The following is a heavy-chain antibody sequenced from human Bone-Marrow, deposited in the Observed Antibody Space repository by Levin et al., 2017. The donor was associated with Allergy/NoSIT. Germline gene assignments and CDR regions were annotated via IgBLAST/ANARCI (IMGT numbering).Heavy chain of an antibody. V-gene: IGHV3-23*01. CDR3: AKVRRGLDAFDV. CDR2: ISGSDDST. J-gene: IGHJ3*01. D-gene: IGHD3/OR15-3a*01. Sequence: GASVMVSCAASGFIFSSSAMSWVRQAPGKGLEWVSSISGSDDSTYYKESVKGRLTISRDNSKDTIYLQMNNLRAEDTATYYCAKVRRGLDAFDVWGQGTMVTVSS. CDR1: GFIFSSSA.